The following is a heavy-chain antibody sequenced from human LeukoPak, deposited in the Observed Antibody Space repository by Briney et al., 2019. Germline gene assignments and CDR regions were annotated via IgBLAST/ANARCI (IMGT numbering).Heavy chain of an antibody. CDR2: IYHSGST. Sequence: SETLSLTCTVSGGSIRGYYWSWIRQPAGKGLEWIGRIYHSGSTNYDPSLKSRVTVSVDTSKNQFSLKLSSVTAADTAVYYCARRTHGSYYGYYYYYMDVWGKGTTVTVSS. CDR3: ARRTHGSYYGYYYYYMDV. V-gene: IGHV4-4*07. D-gene: IGHD1-26*01. CDR1: GGSIRGYY. J-gene: IGHJ6*03.